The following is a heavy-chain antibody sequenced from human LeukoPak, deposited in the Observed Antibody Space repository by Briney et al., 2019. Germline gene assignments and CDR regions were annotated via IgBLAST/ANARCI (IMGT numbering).Heavy chain of an antibody. CDR3: ARDVRLGWNYGNFDY. CDR2: ISTDGSST. D-gene: IGHD1-7*01. V-gene: IGHV3-74*01. J-gene: IGHJ4*02. CDR1: GFTFSSCW. Sequence: SGGSLRLSCAASGFTFSSCWMHWVRQAPGKGLVWVSRISTDGSSTSYADSVKGRFTISRDNAKNTLYLQMNSLRAEDTAVYYCARDVRLGWNYGNFDYWGQGTLVTVSS.